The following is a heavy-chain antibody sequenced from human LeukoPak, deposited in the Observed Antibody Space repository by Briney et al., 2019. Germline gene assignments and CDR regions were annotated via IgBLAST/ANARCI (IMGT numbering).Heavy chain of an antibody. J-gene: IGHJ4*02. CDR2: ISSSSSYI. V-gene: IGHV3-21*01. Sequence: GGSLRLSCTTSKFNFNSYGMNWVRQAPGKGLEWVSSISSSSSYIYYADSVKGRFTISRDNAKNSLYLQMNSLRAEDTAVYYCARDKDSSGWYDYWGQGTLVTVSS. D-gene: IGHD6-19*01. CDR3: ARDKDSSGWYDY. CDR1: KFNFNSYG.